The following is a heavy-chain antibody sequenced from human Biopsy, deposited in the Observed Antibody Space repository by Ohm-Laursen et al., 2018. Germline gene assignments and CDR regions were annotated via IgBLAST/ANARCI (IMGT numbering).Heavy chain of an antibody. CDR3: VRGYSSSWSGYLDH. CDR1: GFTFDDHV. V-gene: IGHV3-9*01. J-gene: IGHJ4*02. Sequence: SSLRLSCTASGFTFDDHVMHWVRQAPGKGLEWVSGISWDGGSEGYADSVKGRLTISRDNAKNSLFLQMNSLTTEDTALYYCVRGYSSSWSGYLDHWGQGTLVTVSS. CDR2: ISWDGGSE. D-gene: IGHD3-3*01.